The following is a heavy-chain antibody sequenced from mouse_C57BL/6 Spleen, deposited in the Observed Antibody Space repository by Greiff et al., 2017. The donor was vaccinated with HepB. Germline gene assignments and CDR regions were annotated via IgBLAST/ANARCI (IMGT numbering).Heavy chain of an antibody. Sequence: EVQGVESGGGLVKPGGSLKLSCAASGFTFSDYGMHWVRQAPEKGLEWVAYISSGSSTIYYADTVKGRFTISRDNANNTLFLQMTSLRSEDTAMYYCARCYYGSSYRGFAYWGQGTLVTVSA. CDR1: GFTFSDYG. J-gene: IGHJ3*01. D-gene: IGHD1-1*01. CDR2: ISSGSSTI. V-gene: IGHV5-17*01. CDR3: ARCYYGSSYRGFAY.